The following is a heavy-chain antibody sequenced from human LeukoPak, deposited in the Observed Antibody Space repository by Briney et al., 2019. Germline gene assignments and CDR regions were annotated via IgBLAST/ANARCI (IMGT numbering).Heavy chain of an antibody. CDR1: GYSISSGYY. V-gene: IGHV4-38-2*02. CDR3: ARGAVKGSVSSWYRGWFDP. D-gene: IGHD6-13*01. CDR2: IYHSGST. J-gene: IGHJ5*02. Sequence: SETLSLTCTVSGYSISSGYYWGWIRQPPGKGLEWIGSIYHSGSTYYNPSLKSRVTISVDTSKNQFSLKLSSVTAADTAVYYCARGAVKGSVSSWYRGWFDPWGQGTLVTVSS.